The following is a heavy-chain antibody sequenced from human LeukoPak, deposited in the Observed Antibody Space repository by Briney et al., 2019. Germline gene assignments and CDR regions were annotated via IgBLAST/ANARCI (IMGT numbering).Heavy chain of an antibody. D-gene: IGHD3-22*01. CDR2: ISGSGGST. V-gene: IGHV3-23*01. CDR1: GFTFSSYA. CDR3: AKDTREYYYDSSGYYHADFQR. J-gene: IGHJ1*01. Sequence: GGSLRLSCAASGFTFSSYAMSWVRQAPGKGLEWVSAISGSGGSTYYADSVKGRFTISRDNSKNTLYLQLNSLRAEDTAVYYCAKDTREYYYDSSGYYHADFQRWGQGTLVT.